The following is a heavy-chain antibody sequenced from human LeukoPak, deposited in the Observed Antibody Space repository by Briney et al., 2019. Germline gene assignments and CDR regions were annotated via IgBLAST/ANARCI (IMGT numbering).Heavy chain of an antibody. V-gene: IGHV3-30*02. Sequence: PGTSLRLSCAASGFTFSSYGMHWVRQAPGKGLEWVAFIRYDGSNKYYADSVKGRFTISRDNSKNTLYLQMNSLRADDTAVYYCAKDLPVAGQDYYYYYMDVWGKGTTVTISS. CDR3: AKDLPVAGQDYYYYYMDV. CDR2: IRYDGSNK. D-gene: IGHD6-19*01. J-gene: IGHJ6*03. CDR1: GFTFSSYG.